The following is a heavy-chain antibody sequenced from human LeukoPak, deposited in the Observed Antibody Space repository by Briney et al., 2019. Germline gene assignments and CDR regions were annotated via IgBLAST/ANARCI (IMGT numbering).Heavy chain of an antibody. CDR2: IIPIFGTA. CDR3: ASGPVGATPAPFDY. D-gene: IGHD1-26*01. V-gene: IGHV1-69*13. J-gene: IGHJ4*02. CDR1: GGTFSSYA. Sequence: ASVTVSCKVSGGTFSSYAISWVRQAPGQGLEWMGGIIPIFGTANYAQKFQGRVTITADESTSTAYMELSSLRSEDTAVYYCASGPVGATPAPFDYWGKGTLVTVSS.